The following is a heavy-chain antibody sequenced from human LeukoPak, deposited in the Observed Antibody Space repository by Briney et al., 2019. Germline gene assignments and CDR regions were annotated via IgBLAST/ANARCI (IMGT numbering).Heavy chain of an antibody. CDR2: IYYSGST. J-gene: IGHJ4*02. V-gene: IGHV4-31*03. D-gene: IGHD2-15*01. Sequence: SGTLSLTCTVSGGSISSGGYYWSWIRQHPGKGLEWIGYIYYSGSTYYNPSLKSRVTISVDTPKNQFSLKLSSVTAADTAVYYCARRSCSGGSCYYFDYWGQGTLVTVSS. CDR3: ARRSCSGGSCYYFDY. CDR1: GGSISSGGYY.